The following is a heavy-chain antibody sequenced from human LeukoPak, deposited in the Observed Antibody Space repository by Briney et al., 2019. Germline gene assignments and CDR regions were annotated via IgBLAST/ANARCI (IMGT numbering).Heavy chain of an antibody. CDR2: IYTSGST. Sequence: PSETLSLTCTVSGGSISSYYWSWIRQPAGKGLEWIGRIYTSGSTNYNPSLKSRVTMSVDTSKNQFSLKLSSVTAADTAVYYCARDRPEYSYGEDDAFDIGGQGTMVTVSS. V-gene: IGHV4-4*07. CDR3: ARDRPEYSYGEDDAFDI. CDR1: GGSISSYY. D-gene: IGHD2/OR15-2a*01. J-gene: IGHJ3*02.